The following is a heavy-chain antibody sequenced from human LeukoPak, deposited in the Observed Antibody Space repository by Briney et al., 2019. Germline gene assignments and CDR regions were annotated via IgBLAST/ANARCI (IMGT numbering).Heavy chain of an antibody. J-gene: IGHJ4*02. CDR3: ARVGRGDHTWGSYSFDY. CDR2: LSYSGGT. V-gene: IGHV4-59*01. CDR1: GDSISTYQ. Sequence: SETLSLTCTVSGDSISTYQWRWIPQPPGKGLEWIGYLSYSGGTMYNPSLRSRVTISIDTSKNQFSLKLSSVSAADTAVYYCARVGRGDHTWGSYSFDYWGQGALVTVCS. D-gene: IGHD3-16*01.